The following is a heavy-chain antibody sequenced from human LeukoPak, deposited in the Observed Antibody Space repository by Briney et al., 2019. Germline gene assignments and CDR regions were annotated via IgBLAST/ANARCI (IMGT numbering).Heavy chain of an antibody. V-gene: IGHV3-23*01. CDR1: GFTFSSYA. CDR2: ISHSGYTT. CDR3: AELGITMIGGV. D-gene: IGHD3-10*02. Sequence: PGGSLRLSCAASGFTFSSYAINWVRQAPGKGLEWVSAISHSGYTTYYADSVKGRFTISRDNAKNSLYLQMNSLRAEDTAVYYCAELGITMIGGVWGKGTTVTISS. J-gene: IGHJ6*04.